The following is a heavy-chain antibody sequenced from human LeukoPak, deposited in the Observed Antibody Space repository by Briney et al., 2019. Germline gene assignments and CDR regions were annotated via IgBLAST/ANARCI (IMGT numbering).Heavy chain of an antibody. J-gene: IGHJ5*02. CDR2: IYYSGST. CDR3: ARLRCGDCYPNWFDP. D-gene: IGHD2-21*02. Sequence: SETLSLTCTVSGGSISSYYWSWIRQPPGKGLEWIGYIYYSGSTNYNPSLKSRVTISVDTSKNQFSLKLSSVTAADTAVYYCARLRCGDCYPNWFDPWGQGTLVTVSS. V-gene: IGHV4-59*12. CDR1: GGSISSYY.